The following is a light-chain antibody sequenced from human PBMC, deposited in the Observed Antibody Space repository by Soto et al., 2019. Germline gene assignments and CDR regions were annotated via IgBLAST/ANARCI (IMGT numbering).Light chain of an antibody. J-gene: IGKJ4*01. V-gene: IGKV3-11*01. CDR3: QQRSNWPLT. Sequence: EIVMTQSPATLSVSPGERATLSCRASQSVNINLAWYQQKPGQAPRLLIYGASSRATGIPDRFSGSGSGTDFTLTISSLEPEDFAVYYCQQRSNWPLTFGGGTKV. CDR1: QSVNIN. CDR2: GAS.